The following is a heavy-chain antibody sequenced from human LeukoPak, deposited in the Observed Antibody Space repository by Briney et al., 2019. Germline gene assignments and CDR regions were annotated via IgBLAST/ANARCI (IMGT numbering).Heavy chain of an antibody. CDR1: GFTFSSYA. V-gene: IGHV3-23*01. CDR3: AKVVEGYDYFDY. D-gene: IGHD6-13*01. CDR2: ISGSGGST. Sequence: TGGSLRLSCAASGFTFSSYAMSWVRQAPGKGLEWVSAISGSGGSTYYADSVKGRFTISRDNSKNTLYLQMNSLRVEDTAVYYCAKVVEGYDYFDYWGQGTLVTVSS. J-gene: IGHJ4*02.